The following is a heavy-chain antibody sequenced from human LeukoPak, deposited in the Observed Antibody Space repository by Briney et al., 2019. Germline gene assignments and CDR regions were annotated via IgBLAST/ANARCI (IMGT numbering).Heavy chain of an antibody. CDR2: INQDGTDK. Sequence: GGSLGLSCAASGFTFSAYWMFWVRQAPGKGLEWVAKINQDGTDKNYVDSVRGRFTISRDNAKNSPYLQMSSLRAEDTALYYCARVSRSVAGANNWGQGTLVTVSS. V-gene: IGHV3-7*01. D-gene: IGHD6-19*01. J-gene: IGHJ4*02. CDR3: ARVSRSVAGANN. CDR1: GFTFSAYW.